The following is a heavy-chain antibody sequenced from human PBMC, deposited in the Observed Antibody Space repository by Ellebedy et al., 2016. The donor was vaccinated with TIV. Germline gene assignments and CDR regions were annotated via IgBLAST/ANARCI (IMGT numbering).Heavy chain of an antibody. J-gene: IGHJ6*02. V-gene: IGHV3-66*01. Sequence: GGSLRLSXAASGFTVSSNYMSWVRQAPGKGLEWVSVIYSGGSTYYADSVKGRFTISRDNSKNTLYLQMNSLRAEDTAVYYCAREVGNDYGEGAAFGIHMDVWGQGTTVTVSS. CDR3: AREVGNDYGEGAAFGIHMDV. CDR2: IYSGGST. D-gene: IGHD4-17*01. CDR1: GFTVSSNY.